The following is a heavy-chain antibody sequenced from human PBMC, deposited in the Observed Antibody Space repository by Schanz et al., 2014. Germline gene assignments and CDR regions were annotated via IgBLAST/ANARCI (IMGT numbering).Heavy chain of an antibody. CDR2: ISYHGSER. CDR3: AKDRRDNYGSGTFYFEH. V-gene: IGHV3-30*18. Sequence: VQLVESGGGVVQPGRSLRLSCAGSGFSFSDYGMHWVRQAPGRGLEWVAVISYHGSERYYADSVKGRFTISRDTSKNTLYLQMSSLRAEDTALYFCAKDRRDNYGSGTFYFEHWGQGTLVTVSS. CDR1: GFSFSDYG. J-gene: IGHJ4*02. D-gene: IGHD3-10*01.